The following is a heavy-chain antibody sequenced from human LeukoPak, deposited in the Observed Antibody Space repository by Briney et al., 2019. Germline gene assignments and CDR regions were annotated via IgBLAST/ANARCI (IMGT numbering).Heavy chain of an antibody. CDR3: ARAQYCSGGSCYSFDY. CDR2: IYYTGST. CDR1: GGSVSSGSYY. V-gene: IGHV4-61*01. D-gene: IGHD2-15*01. J-gene: IGHJ4*02. Sequence: SDTLSLTCTVSGGSVSSGSYYWSWIRQPPGKGLEWICYIYYTGSTNYNPSLKSRVTTSVDTSKNQFSLKLSSVTAADTAVYYCARAQYCSGGSCYSFDYWGQGTLVTVSS.